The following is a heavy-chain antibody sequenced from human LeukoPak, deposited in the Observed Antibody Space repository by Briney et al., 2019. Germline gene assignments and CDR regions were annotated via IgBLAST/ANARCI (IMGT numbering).Heavy chain of an antibody. D-gene: IGHD6-19*01. CDR1: GYTFTSYG. CDR3: AIADSSGWYEEYYFDY. V-gene: IGHV1-18*01. Sequence: ASVKVSCKASGYTFTSYGISWVRQAPGQGLEWMGWISAYNGNTNYAQKLQGRVTMTTDTSTSTAYMELSSLRSEDTAVYYCAIADSSGWYEEYYFDYWDQGTLVTVSS. CDR2: ISAYNGNT. J-gene: IGHJ4*02.